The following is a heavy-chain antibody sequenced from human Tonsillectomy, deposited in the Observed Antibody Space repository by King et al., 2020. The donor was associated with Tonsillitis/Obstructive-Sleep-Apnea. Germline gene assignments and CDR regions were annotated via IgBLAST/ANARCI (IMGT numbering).Heavy chain of an antibody. Sequence: VQLQESGPGLVKPSETLSLTCTVSGGAISGYYWTWIRQPPGKGLEWIGHMYYSGKNDYNPFLKSRVTISLDMSKNQFSLKVNSMTAADTAVYYCSRALGSGFSDYWGQGTLVTVSS. CDR3: SRALGSGFSDY. V-gene: IGHV4-59*01. CDR1: GGAISGYY. D-gene: IGHD3-16*02. CDR2: MYYSGKN. J-gene: IGHJ4*02.